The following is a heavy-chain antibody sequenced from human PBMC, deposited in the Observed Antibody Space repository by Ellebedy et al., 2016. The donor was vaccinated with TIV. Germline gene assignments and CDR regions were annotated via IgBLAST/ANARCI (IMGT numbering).Heavy chain of an antibody. Sequence: AASVKVSCKASGYTFTSYYMHWVRQAPGQGLEWMGIINPSGGSTSYAQKFQGRVTMTRDTSTSTVYMELSSLRSEDTAVYYCARDVDAAMARQGMDVWGQGTTVTVSS. CDR3: ARDVDAAMARQGMDV. CDR2: INPSGGST. D-gene: IGHD5-18*01. V-gene: IGHV1-46*01. CDR1: GYTFTSYY. J-gene: IGHJ6*02.